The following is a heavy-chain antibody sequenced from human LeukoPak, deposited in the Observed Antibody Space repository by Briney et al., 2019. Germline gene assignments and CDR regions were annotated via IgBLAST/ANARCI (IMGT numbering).Heavy chain of an antibody. CDR1: GGSISSSSYY. CDR3: ARHTVTTWGEYYFDY. J-gene: IGHJ4*02. Sequence: TSETLSLPCTVSGGSISSSSYYWGWIRQPPGKGLEWIGRIYYSGSTYYNPSLKSRVTISVDTSKNQFSLKLSSVTAADTAVYYCARHTVTTWGEYYFDYWGQGTLVTVSS. CDR2: IYYSGST. V-gene: IGHV4-39*01. D-gene: IGHD3-16*01.